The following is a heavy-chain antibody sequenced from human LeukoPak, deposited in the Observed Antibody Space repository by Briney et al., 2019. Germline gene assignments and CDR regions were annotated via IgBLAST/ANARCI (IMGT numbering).Heavy chain of an antibody. CDR1: GGSFSSYY. J-gene: IGHJ6*02. V-gene: IGHV4-4*07. D-gene: IGHD3-3*01. Sequence: SETLSLTCTVSGGSFSSYYWSWSRQPAGKGLEGSGRIYTSGSTNYNPSLKSRVTMSVDTSKTKFSLKLSSVPAADPAVYYSARDYDFWSGYYTYGMDVWGQGTTVTVSS. CDR2: IYTSGST. CDR3: ARDYDFWSGYYTYGMDV.